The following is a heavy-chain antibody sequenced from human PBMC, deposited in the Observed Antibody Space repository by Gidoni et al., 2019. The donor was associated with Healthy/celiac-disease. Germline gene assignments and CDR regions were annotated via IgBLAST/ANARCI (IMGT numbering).Heavy chain of an antibody. V-gene: IGHV4-31*03. CDR1: GGSISSGGYY. CDR3: ARVYGRVTIFGVVIHTGGFDY. Sequence: QVQLQESGPGLVKPSQTLSLTCTVPGGSISSGGYYWSWIRQHPGKCLEWIGYIYYSGSTYYNPSLKSRVTISVDTSKNQFSLKLSSVTAADTAVYYCARVYGRVTIFGVVIHTGGFDYWGQGTLVTVSS. D-gene: IGHD3-3*01. CDR2: IYYSGST. J-gene: IGHJ4*02.